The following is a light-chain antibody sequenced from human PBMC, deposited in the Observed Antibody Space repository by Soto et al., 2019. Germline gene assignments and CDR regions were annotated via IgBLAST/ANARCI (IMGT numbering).Light chain of an antibody. J-gene: IGKJ3*01. Sequence: EVVLTQSPATLSLSPGETATLSCRASQSFGSSLAWYQQKPGQAPRLLIHHASTRAAGIPARFSGSGSGTDFSLTISSLGPEDFVVYYCHQRGIWPHTFGPGTKVDIK. CDR3: HQRGIWPHT. CDR2: HAS. CDR1: QSFGSS. V-gene: IGKV3-11*01.